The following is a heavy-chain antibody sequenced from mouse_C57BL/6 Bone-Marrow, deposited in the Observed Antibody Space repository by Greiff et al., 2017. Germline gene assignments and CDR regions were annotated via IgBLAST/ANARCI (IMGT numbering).Heavy chain of an antibody. D-gene: IGHD1-1*01. V-gene: IGHV5-6*01. CDR2: ISSGGSYT. J-gene: IGHJ3*01. Sequence: EVQLVESGGDLVKPGGSLKLSCAASGFTFSSYGMSWVRQTPDKRLEWVATISSGGSYTYYPDSVKGRFTISRNNAKNTLYLQMSSLKSEDTAMYYGARPWVGAYWGQGTLGTVSA. CDR3: ARPWVGAY. CDR1: GFTFSSYG.